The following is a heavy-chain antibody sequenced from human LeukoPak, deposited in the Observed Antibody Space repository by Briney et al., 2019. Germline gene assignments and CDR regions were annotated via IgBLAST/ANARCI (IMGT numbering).Heavy chain of an antibody. D-gene: IGHD1-26*01. CDR1: GFTFSSYA. J-gene: IGHJ5*02. CDR3: AKEPTYSGSYSWFDP. CDR2: ISGSGGNT. Sequence: GGSLRLSCAASGFTFSSYAMSWVRQAPGKGLEWVSAISGSGGNTYYADSVKGRFTISRDNSKNTLYLQMNSLRAEDTAVYYCAKEPTYSGSYSWFDPWGQGTLVTVSS. V-gene: IGHV3-23*01.